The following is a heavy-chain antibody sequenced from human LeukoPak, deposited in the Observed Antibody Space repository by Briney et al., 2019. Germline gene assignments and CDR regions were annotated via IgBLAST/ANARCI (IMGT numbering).Heavy chain of an antibody. CDR1: GGSISSGGYS. D-gene: IGHD3-22*01. CDR3: ARGLSGSFDY. J-gene: IGHJ4*02. Sequence: SETLSLTCAVSGGSISSGGYSWSWIRQPPGKGLEWIGYIYHSGSTYYNPSLKSRVTISVDRSKNQFSLKLSSVTAADTAVYYRARGLSGSFDYWGQGTLVTVSS. V-gene: IGHV4-30-2*01. CDR2: IYHSGST.